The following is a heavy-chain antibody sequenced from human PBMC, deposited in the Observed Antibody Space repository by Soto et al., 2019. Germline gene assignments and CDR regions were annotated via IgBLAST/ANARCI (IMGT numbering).Heavy chain of an antibody. CDR1: GFTFDDYA. CDR3: VKDASFDWYSGHFGH. D-gene: IGHD1-26*01. V-gene: IGHV3-9*01. CDR2: INWNSGSK. J-gene: IGHJ1*01. Sequence: EVQLLESGGGLVQPGRSLRLSCAASGFTFDDYAMHWVRQAPGKGLEWVSGINWNSGSKGNGDSVKGRFAISRDNVKNSLQLQMSSVSAADTAFYCCVKDASFDWYSGHFGHWGQGTLVIVSS.